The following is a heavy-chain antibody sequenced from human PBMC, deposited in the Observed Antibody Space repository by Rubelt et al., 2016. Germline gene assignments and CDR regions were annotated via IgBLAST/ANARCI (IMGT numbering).Heavy chain of an antibody. V-gene: IGHV4-39*01. D-gene: IGHD4-17*01. CDR3: ARVMTTGKGWCDP. CDR2: IYYSWSP. J-gene: IGHJ5*02. Sequence: QLQLQESVPGLVKPSETLSLTCTVSGGSISSSYYWGWIRQPPGKGLEWIVSIYYSWSPYYNPALMVRGTIDVDTSKNQCSLRLSYVTAADTAVYYCARVMTTGKGWCDPWGQGTLVTVSS. CDR1: GGSISSSYY.